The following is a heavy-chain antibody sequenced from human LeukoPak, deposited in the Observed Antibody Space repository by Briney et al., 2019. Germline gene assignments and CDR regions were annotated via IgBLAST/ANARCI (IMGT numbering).Heavy chain of an antibody. V-gene: IGHV4-38-2*02. CDR1: GYSISCGYY. CDR2: MYHSGST. J-gene: IGHJ4*02. D-gene: IGHD3-9*01. Sequence: PWETLSITCTVSGYSISCGYYWGWLRQPSGKRLEWIGSMYHSGSTYYNPSLKSRVTISVDTSKNQFSLKLSSVSAAVTAVYYCARDPVRYFDWLRIGQFDYWGQGTLVTVSS. CDR3: ARDPVRYFDWLRIGQFDY.